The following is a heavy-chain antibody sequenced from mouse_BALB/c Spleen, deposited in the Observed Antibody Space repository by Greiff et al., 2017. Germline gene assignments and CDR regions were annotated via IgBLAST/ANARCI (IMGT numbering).Heavy chain of an antibody. CDR2: ISSGGSYT. J-gene: IGHJ4*01. CDR3: ARHEGDAMDY. CDR1: GFTFSSYG. V-gene: IGHV5-6*01. Sequence: EVKLMESGGDLVKPGGSLKLSCAASGFTFSSYGMSWVRQTPDKRLEWVATISSGGSYTYYPDSVKGRFTISRDNAKNTLYLQMSSLKSEDTAMYYCARHEGDAMDYWGQGTSVTVSS.